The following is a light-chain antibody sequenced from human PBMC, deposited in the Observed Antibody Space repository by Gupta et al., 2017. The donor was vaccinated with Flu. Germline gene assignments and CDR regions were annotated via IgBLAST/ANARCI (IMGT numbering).Light chain of an antibody. CDR2: STT. V-gene: IGLV1-40*01. J-gene: IGLJ3*02. CDR3: QSYDNSLSGRV. CDR1: SSNIGARYG. Sequence: HSLLTQPPPVSGAPPQRLTTSCTGSSSNIGARYGVHWYQQLPGAVPKLLIYSTTNRPSGVPDRFSASKSGTSASLAIAGLQAEDEADYYCQSYDNSLSGRVFGGGTKLTVL.